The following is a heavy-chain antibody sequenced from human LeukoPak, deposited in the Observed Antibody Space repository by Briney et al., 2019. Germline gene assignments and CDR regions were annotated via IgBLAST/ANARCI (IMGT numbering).Heavy chain of an antibody. CDR1: GGSISSYY. CDR3: ARDYHGDYGMDV. CDR2: IYYSGST. Sequence: KTSETLSLTCTVSGGSISSYYWSWIRQPPGKGLEWIGYIYYSGSTYYNPSLKSRVTISVDTSKNQFSLKLSSVTAADTAVYYCARDYHGDYGMDVWGQGTTVTVSS. D-gene: IGHD1-14*01. V-gene: IGHV4-30-4*08. J-gene: IGHJ6*02.